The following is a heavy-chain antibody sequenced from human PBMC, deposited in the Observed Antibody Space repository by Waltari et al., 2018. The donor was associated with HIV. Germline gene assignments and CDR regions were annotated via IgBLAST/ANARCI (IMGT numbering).Heavy chain of an antibody. V-gene: IGHV3-7*04. CDR2: IKHDGSEQ. J-gene: IGHJ4*02. Sequence: DGQLVESGGGLVQPGESLRISCAGSGFTFNRFWMTWVRQAPGKGVEGVDNIKHDGSEQYDVDSVKGRFTISRDNAESTLYLQMNSLRAEDTALYYCARGSQHYELVDYWGQGTLVTVSS. CDR3: ARGSQHYELVDY. D-gene: IGHD3-3*01. CDR1: GFTFNRFW.